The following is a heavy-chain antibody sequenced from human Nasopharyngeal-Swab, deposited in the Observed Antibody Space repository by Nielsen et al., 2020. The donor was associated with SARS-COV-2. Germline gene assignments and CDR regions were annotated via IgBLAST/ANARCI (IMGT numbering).Heavy chain of an antibody. V-gene: IGHV3-30*04. CDR1: RFTFNIYA. CDR2: ISYDGSNK. J-gene: IGHJ3*02. D-gene: IGHD3-16*02. CDR3: ARDHDDYVWGSYRYDAFDI. Sequence: GESLKISCAASRFTFNIYAMHWVRQAPGKGLEWVAVISYDGSNKHYADSVKGRFTISRDNSKNTLYLQMNSLRAEDTAVYYCARDHDDYVWGSYRYDAFDIWGQGTMVTASS.